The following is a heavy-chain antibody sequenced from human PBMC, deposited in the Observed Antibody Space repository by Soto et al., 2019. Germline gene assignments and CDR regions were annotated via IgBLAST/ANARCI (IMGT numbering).Heavy chain of an antibody. V-gene: IGHV1-18*04. CDR3: VSVYFDY. Sequence: VSSPVSCKASGYCLTSYRVIWVRQSPGQGLEWMGWISAQSVNTTYAQKFQGRVTMTTDTSTSTAYMELRSLRSDDTAVYYCVSVYFDYWGQGTLVTVSS. J-gene: IGHJ4*02. CDR2: ISAQSVNT. CDR1: GYCLTSYR.